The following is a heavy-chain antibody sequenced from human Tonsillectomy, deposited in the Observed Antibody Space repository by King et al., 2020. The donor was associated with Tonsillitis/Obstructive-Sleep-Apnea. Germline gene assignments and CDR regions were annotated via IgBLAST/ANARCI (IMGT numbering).Heavy chain of an antibody. CDR3: AREGSDYGAYRDPGNYYYYYYMDV. V-gene: IGHV3-33*01. J-gene: IGHJ6*03. Sequence: VQLVESGGGVVQPGRSLRLSCAASGFTFSSYDMHWVRQAPGKGLEWVAVIWYDGSNKYYAESVKGRFTISRDNSKNTLYLQMNSLRAEDTAVYYWAREGSDYGAYRDPGNYYYYYYMDVWGKGTTVTVSS. D-gene: IGHD4-17*01. CDR2: IWYDGSNK. CDR1: GFTFSSYD.